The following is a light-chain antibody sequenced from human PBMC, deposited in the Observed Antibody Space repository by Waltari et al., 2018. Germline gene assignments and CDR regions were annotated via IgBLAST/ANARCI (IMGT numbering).Light chain of an antibody. J-gene: IGLJ3*02. CDR1: GPNIGASYD. V-gene: IGLV1-40*01. Sequence: QSVLTQPPSVSGAPGQRVTIPCTGRGPNIGASYDVPWYQQLPRAAPHLRIYGSSTRPLGVPDRFFGSTSGTSASLAITGLQAEDEADYYCQSYDTSLSVVFGGGTKLTVL. CDR3: QSYDTSLSVV. CDR2: GSS.